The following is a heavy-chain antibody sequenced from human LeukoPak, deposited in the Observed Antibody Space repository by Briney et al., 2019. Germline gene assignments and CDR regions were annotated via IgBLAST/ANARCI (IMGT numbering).Heavy chain of an antibody. CDR1: GYTFTSYY. J-gene: IGHJ3*02. V-gene: IGHV1-46*01. CDR2: INPSGGSM. D-gene: IGHD1-26*01. CDR3: ARDLGMELLGLYDAFDI. Sequence: ASVKVSCKASGYTFTSYYMHWVRQAPGQGLEWMGIINPSGGSMSYAQKFQGRVTMTRDTSTSTVYMELSSLRSEDTAVYYCARDLGMELLGLYDAFDIWGQGTMVTVSS.